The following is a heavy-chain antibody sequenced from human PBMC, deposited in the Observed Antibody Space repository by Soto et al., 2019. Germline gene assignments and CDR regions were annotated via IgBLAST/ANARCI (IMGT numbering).Heavy chain of an antibody. D-gene: IGHD4-17*01. CDR2: ISSSSSYI. Sequence: LRLSCAASVFTFSSYSMNWVRHAPGKGLEWVSSISSSSSYIYYADSVKGRFTISRDNAKNSLYLQMNSLRAEDTAVYYCARHLLGYGGNFDYWGQGTLVIV. CDR1: VFTFSSYS. J-gene: IGHJ4*02. CDR3: ARHLLGYGGNFDY. V-gene: IGHV3-21*01.